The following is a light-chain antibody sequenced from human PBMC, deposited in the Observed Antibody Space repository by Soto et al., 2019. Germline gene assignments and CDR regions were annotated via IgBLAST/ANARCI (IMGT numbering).Light chain of an antibody. CDR2: EVT. J-gene: IGLJ1*01. V-gene: IGLV2-14*01. CDR3: SSYTTSTASYV. Sequence: QSVLTQPASVSGSPGQSITISCTGTSSDIGGYKYVSWYQQYPGKAPKLMIYEVTNRPSGVSNRFSGSKSGNTASLTISGLQAEDEADYYCSSYTTSTASYVFGIGTKVTV. CDR1: SSDIGGYKY.